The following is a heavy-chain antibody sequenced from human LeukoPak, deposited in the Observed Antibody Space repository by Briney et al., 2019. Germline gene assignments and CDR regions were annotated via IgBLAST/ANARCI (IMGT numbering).Heavy chain of an antibody. CDR3: AKVAGYCSSTSCWGYYYGMDV. D-gene: IGHD2-2*01. Sequence: GRSLRLSCAASGFTFSSYGMHWVRQAPGKGLEWVAVISYDGSNKYYADSVKGRFTISRDNFKNTLYLQMNSLRAEDTAVYYCAKVAGYCSSTSCWGYYYGMDVWGKGTTVTVSS. J-gene: IGHJ6*04. CDR1: GFTFSSYG. V-gene: IGHV3-30*18. CDR2: ISYDGSNK.